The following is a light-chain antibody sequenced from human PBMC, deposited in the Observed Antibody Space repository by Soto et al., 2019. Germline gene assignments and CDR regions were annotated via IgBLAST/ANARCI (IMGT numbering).Light chain of an antibody. V-gene: IGKV2-28*01. CDR2: LGS. CDR1: QRLLHSNGFNH. Sequence: DVVMTQSPLSLPVTPGEPASISCNSSQRLLHSNGFNHLDWYLQRPGQSPQLLIYLGSNRASGVPDRFSGSGSGTDFTLKISRVEADDGEVYYCMQAHQSPRTFGPGSKLEIK. CDR3: MQAHQSPRT. J-gene: IGKJ2*01.